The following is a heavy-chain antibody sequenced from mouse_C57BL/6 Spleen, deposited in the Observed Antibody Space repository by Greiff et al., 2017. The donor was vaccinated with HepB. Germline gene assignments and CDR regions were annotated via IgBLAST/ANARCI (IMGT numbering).Heavy chain of an antibody. J-gene: IGHJ3*01. CDR2: IYPGNSDT. V-gene: IGHV1-5*01. CDR1: GYTFTSYW. CDR3: TRPLTGVAWFAY. D-gene: IGHD4-1*01. Sequence: EVQLQQSGTVLARPGASVKMSCKTSGYTFTSYWMHWVKQRPGQGLEWIGAIYPGNSDTSYNQKFKGKAKLTAVTSASTAYMELSSLTNEDSAVYYCTRPLTGVAWFAYWGQGTLVTVSA.